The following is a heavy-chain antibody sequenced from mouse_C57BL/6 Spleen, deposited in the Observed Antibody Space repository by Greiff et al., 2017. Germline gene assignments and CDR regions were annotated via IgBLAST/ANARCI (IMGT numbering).Heavy chain of an antibody. D-gene: IGHD1-1*01. CDR1: GYTFTSYG. V-gene: IGHV1-69*01. CDR3: ARDYYGSSPLAY. J-gene: IGHJ3*01. CDR2: IDPSDSYT. Sequence: VQLQQSGAELVMPGASVKLSCKASGYTFTSYGMHWVKQRPGQGLEWIGEIDPSDSYTNYNQKFKGKSTLTVDTSSSTAYMQLSSLTSEDSAVYYCARDYYGSSPLAYWGQGTLVTVSA.